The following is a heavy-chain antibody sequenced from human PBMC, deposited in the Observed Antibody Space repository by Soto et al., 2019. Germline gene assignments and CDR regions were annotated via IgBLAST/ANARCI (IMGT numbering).Heavy chain of an antibody. CDR1: GGSISSSSYY. D-gene: IGHD6-6*01. CDR2: IYYSGST. J-gene: IGHJ5*02. V-gene: IGHV4-39*01. CDR3: ARPYSSSSNWFDP. Sequence: SETLSLICTVSGGSISSSSYYWGWIRQPPGKGLEWIGSIYYSGSTYYNPSLKSRVTISVDTSKNQFSLKLSSVTAADTAVYYCARPYSSSSNWFDPWGQGTLVTVSS.